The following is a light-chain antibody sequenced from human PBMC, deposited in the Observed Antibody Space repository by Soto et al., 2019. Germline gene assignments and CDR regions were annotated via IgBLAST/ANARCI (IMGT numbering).Light chain of an antibody. CDR1: ADDVGGYNY. J-gene: IGLJ1*01. V-gene: IGLV2-14*01. CDR3: SSYTGSSVIYV. CDR2: EVS. Sequence: QSVLTQPASVSGSPGQSITISCTGSADDVGGYNYVSWYQQHPGKAPKLLIYEVSNRPSGVSNRFSGSKSGNTASLTISGLQAEDEADYYCSSYTGSSVIYVFXTGTNVTVL.